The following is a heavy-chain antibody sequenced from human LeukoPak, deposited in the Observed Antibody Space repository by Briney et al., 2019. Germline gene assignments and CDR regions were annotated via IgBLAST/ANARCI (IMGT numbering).Heavy chain of an antibody. CDR1: GDSFSSHY. D-gene: IGHD4-17*01. V-gene: IGHV4-59*11. CDR2: ISYRGST. J-gene: IGHJ3*02. Sequence: SETLSLTCTVSGDSFSSHYWTWIRQPPGKGLEWIGYISYRGSTNYNPSLKSRVTISIDASKNQFSLKLSSVTAADTAVYYCARDLITVTKGFDIWGQGTMVSVSS. CDR3: ARDLITVTKGFDI.